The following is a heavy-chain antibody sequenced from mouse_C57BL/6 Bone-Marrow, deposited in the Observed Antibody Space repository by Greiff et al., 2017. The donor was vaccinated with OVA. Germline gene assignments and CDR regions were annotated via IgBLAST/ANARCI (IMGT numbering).Heavy chain of an antibody. CDR1: GYTFTDYN. D-gene: IGHD2-3*01. V-gene: IGHV1-18*01. Sequence: VQLQQSGPELVKPGASVKIPCKASGYTFTDYNMDWVKQSHGKSLEWIGDINPNNGGTIYNQKFKGKATLTVDKSSSTAYMELRSLTSEDTAVYYCARFGYYSDWYFDVWGTGTTVTVSS. CDR3: ARFGYYSDWYFDV. CDR2: INPNNGGT. J-gene: IGHJ1*03.